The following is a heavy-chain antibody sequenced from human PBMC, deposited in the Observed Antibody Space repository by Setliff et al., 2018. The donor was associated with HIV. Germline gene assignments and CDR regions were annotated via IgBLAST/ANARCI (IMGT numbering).Heavy chain of an antibody. V-gene: IGHV4-61*09. CDR3: ARVGGFFGEARPPPDY. D-gene: IGHD3-10*01. CDR2: IYTGGSP. Sequence: SETLSLTCTVSGGSLRRGRNYWSWIRQPAGKGLEWIGHIYTGGSPNYNPSLMSRVTISIDTSKDQLSLKLNYVTAADTAVYYCARVGGFFGEARPPPDYWGQGALVTVAS. J-gene: IGHJ4*02. CDR1: GGSLRRGRNY.